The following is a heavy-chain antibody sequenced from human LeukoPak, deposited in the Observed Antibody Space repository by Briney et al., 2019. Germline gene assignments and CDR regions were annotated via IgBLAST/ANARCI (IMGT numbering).Heavy chain of an antibody. V-gene: IGHV4-4*07. CDR2: NYTSGST. Sequence: SETLSLTCTVSGGSISSYYWSWIRQPAGKGLEWIGRNYTSGSTNYNPSLKSRVTMSVDTSKNQFSLKLSSVTAADTAVYYCARIAAYSSGWYSGYYFDYWGQGTLVTVSS. D-gene: IGHD6-19*01. CDR3: ARIAAYSSGWYSGYYFDY. J-gene: IGHJ4*02. CDR1: GGSISSYY.